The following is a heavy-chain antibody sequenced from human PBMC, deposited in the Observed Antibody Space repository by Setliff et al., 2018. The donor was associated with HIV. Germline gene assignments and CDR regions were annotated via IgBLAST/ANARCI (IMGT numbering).Heavy chain of an antibody. CDR1: GFDFTTYA. V-gene: IGHV3-23*01. J-gene: IGHJ4*02. CDR3: ANGNDRFEN. D-gene: IGHD3-16*01. Sequence: PGGSLRLSCAASGFDFTTYAMTWLRQVPGKGLEWVSSISGPGATIFFADALKGRFTISRDNFQNTLYLQMNNLRAEDTAVYFCANGNDRFENWGQGALVTVSS. CDR2: ISGPGATI.